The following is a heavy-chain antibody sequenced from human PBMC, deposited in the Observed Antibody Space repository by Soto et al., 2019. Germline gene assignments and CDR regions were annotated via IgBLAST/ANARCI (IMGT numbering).Heavy chain of an antibody. CDR3: ARRGGGDPRHYYYHYGMDV. J-gene: IGHJ6*02. V-gene: IGHV3-30-3*01. D-gene: IGHD2-21*02. Sequence: GGSLRLSCAASGFTFSSYAMHWVRQAPGKGLEWVAVISYDGSNKYYADSVKGRFTISRDNSKNTLYLQMNSLRAEDTAVYYCARRGGGDPRHYYYHYGMDVWGQGTTVTVSS. CDR1: GFTFSSYA. CDR2: ISYDGSNK.